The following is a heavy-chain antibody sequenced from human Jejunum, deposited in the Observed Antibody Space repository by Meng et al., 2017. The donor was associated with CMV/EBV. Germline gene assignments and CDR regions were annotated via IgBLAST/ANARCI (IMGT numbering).Heavy chain of an antibody. CDR2: LLYDRSSK. CDR1: GSPLNSLV. J-gene: IGHJ4*02. Sequence: SGSPLNSLVFHCFRQFPGKGLELVAVLLYDRSSKYFADSVQGLFSISRDDSKNTVYLQMNSLRAEDTAVYYCARDNDGSSHYSQFDYWGQGTLVTVSS. D-gene: IGHD3-22*01. V-gene: IGHV3-33*08. CDR3: ARDNDGSSHYSQFDY.